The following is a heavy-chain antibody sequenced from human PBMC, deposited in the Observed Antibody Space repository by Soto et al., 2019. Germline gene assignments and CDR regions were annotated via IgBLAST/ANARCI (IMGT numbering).Heavy chain of an antibody. J-gene: IGHJ4*02. CDR2: ISYDGSNK. CDR1: GFTFSSYA. Sequence: GGSLRLSCAASGFTFSSYAMHWVRQAPGKGLEWVAVISYDGSNKYYADSVKGRFTISRDNSKNTLYLQMNSLRAEDTAVYYCARGVAKLEPFSIDYWGQGTLVTVSS. CDR3: ARGVAKLEPFSIDY. V-gene: IGHV3-30-3*01. D-gene: IGHD2-15*01.